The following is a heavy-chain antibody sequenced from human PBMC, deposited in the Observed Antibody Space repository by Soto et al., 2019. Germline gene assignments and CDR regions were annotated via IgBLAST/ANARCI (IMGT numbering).Heavy chain of an antibody. J-gene: IGHJ4*02. D-gene: IGHD6-13*01. Sequence: PSETLSLTCAVYGGSFSGYYWSWIRQPPGKGLEWIGEINHSGSTNYNPSLKSRVAISVDTSKNQFSLKLSSVTAADTAVYYCARGLGSIIAAAGTLPSFYYFDYWGQGTLVTVSS. CDR2: INHSGST. CDR1: GGSFSGYY. CDR3: ARGLGSIIAAAGTLPSFYYFDY. V-gene: IGHV4-34*01.